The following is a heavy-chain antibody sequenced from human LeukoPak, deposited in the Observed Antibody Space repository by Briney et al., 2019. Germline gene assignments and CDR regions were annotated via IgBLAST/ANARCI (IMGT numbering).Heavy chain of an antibody. V-gene: IGHV3-9*01. CDR2: ISWNSGSI. Sequence: PGGSLRLSCAASGFPFSGYWMHWVRQAPGKGLEWVSGISWNSGSIGYADSVKGRFTISRDNAKNSLYLQMNSLRAEDTALYYCAKEGTGYSSSWYLGSWGQGTLVTVSS. CDR1: GFPFSGYW. D-gene: IGHD6-13*01. CDR3: AKEGTGYSSSWYLGS. J-gene: IGHJ4*02.